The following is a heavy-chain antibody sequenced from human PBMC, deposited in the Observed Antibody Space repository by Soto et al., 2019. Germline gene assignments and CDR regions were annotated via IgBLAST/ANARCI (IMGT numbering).Heavy chain of an antibody. D-gene: IGHD3-9*01. V-gene: IGHV4-31*03. J-gene: IGHJ3*02. CDR2: IYYSGST. Sequence: SETLSLTCTVSGGSISSGGYYWSWIRQHPGKGLEWIGYIYYSGSTYYNPSLKSRVTISVDTSKNQFSLKLSSVTAADTAVYYCARAEYYDILTGDYPHDAFDIWGQGTMVTVSS. CDR3: ARAEYYDILTGDYPHDAFDI. CDR1: GGSISSGGYY.